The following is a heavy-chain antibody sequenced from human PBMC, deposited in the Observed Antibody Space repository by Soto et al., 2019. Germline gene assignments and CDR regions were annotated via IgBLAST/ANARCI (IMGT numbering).Heavy chain of an antibody. Sequence: PGGSLRLSCAASGFTFSDYYMSWIRQAPGKGLEWVSYISSSGSTIYYADSVKGRFTISRDNAKNSLYLQMNSLRAEDTAVYYCARCWLTYGWPKWFDYWGQGTLVTVSS. CDR2: ISSSGSTI. D-gene: IGHD6-19*01. J-gene: IGHJ4*02. CDR1: GFTFSDYY. CDR3: ARCWLTYGWPKWFDY. V-gene: IGHV3-11*01.